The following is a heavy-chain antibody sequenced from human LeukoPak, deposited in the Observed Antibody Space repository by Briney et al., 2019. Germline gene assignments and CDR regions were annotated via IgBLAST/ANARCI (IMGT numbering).Heavy chain of an antibody. CDR3: AKGDDNWNDFDY. CDR1: GFTFSSYG. CDR2: IRYDGSNK. D-gene: IGHD1-20*01. Sequence: PGGSLRLSCVGSGFTFSSYGMHWVRQAPGKGLEWVAFIRYDGSNKYYADSVKGRFTISRDNSKNTVHMQMNSLRGEDTAVYYCAKGDDNWNDFDYWGQGAPVTVSS. V-gene: IGHV3-30*02. J-gene: IGHJ4*02.